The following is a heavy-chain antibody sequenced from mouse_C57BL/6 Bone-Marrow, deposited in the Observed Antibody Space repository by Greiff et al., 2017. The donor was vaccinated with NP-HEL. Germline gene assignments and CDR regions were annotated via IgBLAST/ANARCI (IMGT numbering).Heavy chain of an antibody. CDR2: IDPENGDT. CDR3: ITGGWLLLGWFAY. V-gene: IGHV14-4*01. J-gene: IGHJ3*01. CDR1: GFNIKDDY. D-gene: IGHD2-3*01. Sequence: EVQLQQSGAELVRPGASVKLSCTASGFNIKDDYMHWVKQRPEQGLEWIGWIDPENGDTEYASKFQGKATITADTSSNTAYLQLSSLTSEDTAVYYCITGGWLLLGWFAYWGQGTLVTVSA.